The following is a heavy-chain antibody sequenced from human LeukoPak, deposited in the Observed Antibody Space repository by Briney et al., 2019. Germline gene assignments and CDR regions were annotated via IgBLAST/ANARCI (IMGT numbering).Heavy chain of an antibody. D-gene: IGHD2-15*01. V-gene: IGHV3-23*01. Sequence: GSLRLSCSASGFTFCTYAMTWVRPAPGKGVGGVSLISRGGDVTYYADSVKGRFTISRDSSKNTLYLQMHSLRAEDTAVYYCAARPGEVAVPYDYWGQGTLVTVSS. CDR2: ISRGGDVT. CDR3: AARPGEVAVPYDY. CDR1: GFTFCTYA. J-gene: IGHJ4*02.